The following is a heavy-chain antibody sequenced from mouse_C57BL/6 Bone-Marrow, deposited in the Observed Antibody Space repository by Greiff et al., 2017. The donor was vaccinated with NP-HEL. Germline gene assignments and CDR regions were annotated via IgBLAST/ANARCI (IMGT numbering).Heavy chain of an antibody. CDR2: IDPANGNT. V-gene: IGHV14-3*01. J-gene: IGHJ4*01. Sequence: VQLKESVAELVRPGASVKLSCTASGFNIKNTYMHWVKQRPEQGLEWIGRIDPANGNTKYAPKFQGKATITADTSSNTAYLQLSSLTSEDTAIYYCARWTVVAPYAMDYWGQGTSVTVSS. CDR3: ARWTVVAPYAMDY. D-gene: IGHD1-1*01. CDR1: GFNIKNTY.